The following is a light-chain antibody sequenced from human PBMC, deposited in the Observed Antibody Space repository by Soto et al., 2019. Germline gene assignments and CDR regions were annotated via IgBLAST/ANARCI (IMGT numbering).Light chain of an antibody. CDR2: AAS. CDR3: QQSYSTLLS. V-gene: IGKV1-39*01. J-gene: IGKJ4*01. Sequence: DIQMTQSPSSLSASVGDGVTITCRASQNISYYLNWYQQKPGKAPKLLIYAASSLQSGVPSRFSGSASGTDFTLTISSLQPEDFATYYCQQSYSTLLSFGGGTKVEIK. CDR1: QNISYY.